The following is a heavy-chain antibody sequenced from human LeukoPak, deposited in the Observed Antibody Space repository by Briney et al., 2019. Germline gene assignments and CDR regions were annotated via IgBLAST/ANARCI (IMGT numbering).Heavy chain of an antibody. J-gene: IGHJ4*02. V-gene: IGHV4-34*01. D-gene: IGHD4-23*01. CDR1: GGSISSYY. Sequence: SETLSLTCTVSGGSISSYYWSWIRQPPGKGLEWIGEINHSGSTNYNPSLKSRVTISVDTSKNQFSLKLSSVTAADTAVYYCARDKPTVVTRIGAFDYWGQGTLVTVSS. CDR3: ARDKPTVVTRIGAFDY. CDR2: INHSGST.